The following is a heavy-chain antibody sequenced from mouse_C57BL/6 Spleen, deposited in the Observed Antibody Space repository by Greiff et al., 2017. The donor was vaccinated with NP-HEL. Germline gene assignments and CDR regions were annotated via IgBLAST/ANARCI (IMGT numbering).Heavy chain of an antibody. CDR2: INPGSGGT. D-gene: IGHD4-1*01. V-gene: IGHV1-54*01. CDR1: GYAFTNYL. J-gene: IGHJ2*01. Sequence: QVQLQQSGAELVRPGTSVKVSCKASGYAFTNYLIEWVKQRPGQSLEWIGVINPGSGGTNYNEKFKGKATLTADKSSSTAYMQLSSLTSEDSAVYFCARSLTGVYFDYWGQGTTLTVSS. CDR3: ARSLTGVYFDY.